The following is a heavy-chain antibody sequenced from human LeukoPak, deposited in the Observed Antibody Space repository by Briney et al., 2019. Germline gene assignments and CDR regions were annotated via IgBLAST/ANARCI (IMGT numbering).Heavy chain of an antibody. J-gene: IGHJ4*01. V-gene: IGHV4-61*09. Sequence: PSETLSLTCTVSGGSINSGTSYWTLIRQPAGKGLEWIGHIYTSGSTNYNPSLKSRVTISVDTSKNQFSLKLSSVTAADTAVYYCAATLTSWYFDSWGHGTLVTVSS. CDR2: IYTSGST. CDR1: GGSINSGTSY. D-gene: IGHD2-15*01. CDR3: AATLTSWYFDS.